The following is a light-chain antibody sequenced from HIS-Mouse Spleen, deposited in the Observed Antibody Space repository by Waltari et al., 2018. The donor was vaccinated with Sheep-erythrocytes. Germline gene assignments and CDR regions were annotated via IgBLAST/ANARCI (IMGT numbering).Light chain of an antibody. J-gene: IGLJ3*02. CDR3: SSYAGSNNWV. Sequence: QSALTQPPSASGSPGQSVTISCTGTSSDVVGYNYVSWHQQHPGKAPKLMIYEVSKRPSGFPDRVSDSKSGHTASLTVSWLQAEDEADYYCSSYAGSNNWVFGGGTKLTVL. CDR1: SSDVVGYNY. V-gene: IGLV2-8*01. CDR2: EVS.